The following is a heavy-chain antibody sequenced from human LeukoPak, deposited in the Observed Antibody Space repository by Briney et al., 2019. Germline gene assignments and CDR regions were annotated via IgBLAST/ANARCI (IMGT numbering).Heavy chain of an antibody. J-gene: IGHJ6*03. CDR2: ISSSSSYI. Sequence: GGSLRLSCAASGFTFSSYSMNWVRQAPGKGLEWVSSISSSSSYIYYADSVKGRFTISRDNAKNSLYLQMNSLRAEDTAVYYCARDGNVDTAMVFYYYYYMDVWGKGTTVTVSS. D-gene: IGHD5-18*01. V-gene: IGHV3-21*01. CDR3: ARDGNVDTAMVFYYYYYMDV. CDR1: GFTFSSYS.